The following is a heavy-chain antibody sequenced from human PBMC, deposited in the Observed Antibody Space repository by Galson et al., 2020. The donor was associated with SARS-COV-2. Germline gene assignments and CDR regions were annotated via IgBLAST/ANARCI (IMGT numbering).Heavy chain of an antibody. J-gene: IGHJ4*02. CDR3: ARADPKQVDC. V-gene: IGHV3-21*01. CDR1: GFTFSSYS. CDR2: ISSSSSNI. Sequence: KIGESLKISCAASGFTFSSYSMHWVRQAPGKGLEWVSSISSSSSNIYYADSVKGRFTISRDNAKNALYLQMNSLRAEDTAVYYCARADPKQVDCGGQGTLVTGSA.